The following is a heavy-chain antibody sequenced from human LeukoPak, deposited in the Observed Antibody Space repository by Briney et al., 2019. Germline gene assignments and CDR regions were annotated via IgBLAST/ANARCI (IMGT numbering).Heavy chain of an antibody. V-gene: IGHV4-39*07. Sequence: SETLSLTCAVSGGSISSYNYYWGWIRQPPGKGLEWIGSIYYSGSTYYNPSLKSRVTISVDTSKNQFSLKLSSVTAADTAVYYCARGWKYRNGYTVTELGSGYFDYWGQGTLVTVSS. J-gene: IGHJ4*02. CDR2: IYYSGST. CDR1: GGSISSYNYY. D-gene: IGHD5-18*01. CDR3: ARGWKYRNGYTVTELGSGYFDY.